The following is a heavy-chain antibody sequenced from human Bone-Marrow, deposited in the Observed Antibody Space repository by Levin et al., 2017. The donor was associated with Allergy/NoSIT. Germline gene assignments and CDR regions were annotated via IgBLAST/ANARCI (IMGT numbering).Heavy chain of an antibody. V-gene: IGHV1-69*06. CDR1: GGTFSSYA. Sequence: SVKVSCKASGGTFSSYAISWVRQAPGQGLEWMGGIIPIFGTANYAQKFQGRVTITADKSTSTAYMELSSLRSEDTAVYYCARYSGYGQWLGPYYYYGMDVWGQGTTVTVSS. CDR3: ARYSGYGQWLGPYYYYGMDV. D-gene: IGHD6-19*01. CDR2: IIPIFGTA. J-gene: IGHJ6*02.